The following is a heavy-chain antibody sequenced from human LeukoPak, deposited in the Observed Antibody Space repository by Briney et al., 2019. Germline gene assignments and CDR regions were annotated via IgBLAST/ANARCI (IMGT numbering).Heavy chain of an antibody. J-gene: IGHJ4*02. CDR1: GGSISSSSYS. CDR3: ARQVNCSGGSCYYTYYFDY. CDR2: IYYSGST. D-gene: IGHD2-15*01. Sequence: SETLSLTCTVSGGSISSSSYSWGWIRQPPGKGLEWIGSIYYSGSTNYNPSLKSRVTISVDTSKNQFSLKLSSVTAADTAVYYCARQVNCSGGSCYYTYYFDYWGQGTLVTVSS. V-gene: IGHV4-39*01.